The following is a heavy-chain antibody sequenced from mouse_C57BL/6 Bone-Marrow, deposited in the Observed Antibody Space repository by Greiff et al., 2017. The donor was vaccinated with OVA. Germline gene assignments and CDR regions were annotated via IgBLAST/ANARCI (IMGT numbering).Heavy chain of an antibody. J-gene: IGHJ2*01. Sequence: EVKLQESGAELVRPGASVKLSCTASGFNIKDDYMHWVKQRPEQGLEWIGWIDPENGNTESASKFQGKAPITADTSSNTAYLQLSSLTSEDTAVYYCTTSYYYGSSYGYWGQGTTLTVSS. CDR2: IDPENGNT. CDR3: TTSYYYGSSYGY. CDR1: GFNIKDDY. V-gene: IGHV14-4*01. D-gene: IGHD1-1*01.